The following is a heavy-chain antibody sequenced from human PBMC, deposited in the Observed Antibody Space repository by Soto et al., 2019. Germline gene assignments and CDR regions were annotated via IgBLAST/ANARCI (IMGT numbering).Heavy chain of an antibody. CDR3: ARDLTPGVAGTNY. CDR1: VFTFISYS. CDR2: ISSSSSYI. V-gene: IGHV3-21*01. J-gene: IGHJ4*02. Sequence: GWSLRLSCASSVFTFISYSMNWVRQAPGKGLEWVSSISSSSSYIYYADSVKGRFTISRDNAKNSLYLQMNSLRAEDTAVYYCARDLTPGVAGTNYWGQGTLVTVSS. D-gene: IGHD6-19*01.